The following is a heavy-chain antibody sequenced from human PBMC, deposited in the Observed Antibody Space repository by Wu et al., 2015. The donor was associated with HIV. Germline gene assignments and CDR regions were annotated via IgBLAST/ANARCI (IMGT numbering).Heavy chain of an antibody. Sequence: VQWYSXELSEEAWGSVKVXCKASGYTFITMVSPGCDWPLDKDLSGWHGSALTMVTQNVHRKVQGRVTMTTDTSTSTAYMELRSLRSDDTAVYYCARSRGVVIPNHYYFAMDVWGQGTTVTVSS. J-gene: IGHJ6*02. D-gene: IGHD2-21*01. CDR3: ARSRGVVIPNHYYFAMDV. CDR2: SALTMVT. CDR1: GYTFITMV. V-gene: IGHV1-18*01.